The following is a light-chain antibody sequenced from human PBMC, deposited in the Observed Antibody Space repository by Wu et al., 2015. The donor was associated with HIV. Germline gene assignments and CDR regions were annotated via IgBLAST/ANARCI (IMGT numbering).Light chain of an antibody. CDR2: DAS. CDR1: QSVSSY. Sequence: EIVLTQSPATLSLSPGETATLSCRASQSVSSYLAWYQQKPGQAPRLLIYDASNRATGIPARFSGRGSGTDFTLTISYLESEDFASYYCQQYQSYPYSFGQGTKLGIK. CDR3: QQYQSYPYS. V-gene: IGKV3-11*01. J-gene: IGKJ2*03.